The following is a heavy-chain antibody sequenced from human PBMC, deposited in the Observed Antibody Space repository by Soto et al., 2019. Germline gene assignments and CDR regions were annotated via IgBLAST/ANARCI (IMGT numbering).Heavy chain of an antibody. Sequence: GGSLRLSCAASGFTFSSYAMHWVRQAPGKGLEWVAVISYDGSNKYYADSVKGRFTISRDNSKNTLYLQMNSLRAEDTAVYYCARDRAAVAVYAFDIWGQGTMVTVSS. J-gene: IGHJ3*02. V-gene: IGHV3-30-3*01. CDR3: ARDRAAVAVYAFDI. D-gene: IGHD6-19*01. CDR2: ISYDGSNK. CDR1: GFTFSSYA.